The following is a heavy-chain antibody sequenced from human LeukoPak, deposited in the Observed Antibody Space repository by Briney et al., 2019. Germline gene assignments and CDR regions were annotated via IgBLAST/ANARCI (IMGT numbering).Heavy chain of an antibody. V-gene: IGHV4-34*01. Sequence: SETLSLTCAVYGGSFSGYYWSWIRQPPGKGLEWIGEINHSGSTNYNPSLKSRVTISVDTSKNQFSLKLSSVTAADTAVYYCARDRYCSSTSRYPDAFDIWGQGTMATVSS. CDR1: GGSFSGYY. CDR2: INHSGST. D-gene: IGHD2-2*01. J-gene: IGHJ3*02. CDR3: ARDRYCSSTSRYPDAFDI.